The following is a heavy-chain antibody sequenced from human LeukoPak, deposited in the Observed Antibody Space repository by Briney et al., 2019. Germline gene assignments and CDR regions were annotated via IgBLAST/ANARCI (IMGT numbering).Heavy chain of an antibody. Sequence: GGSLRLSCAASGFTYSSYNMVWVRQAPGKGLEWVSVIYSGGSTYYADSVKGRFTISRDNSKNTLYLQMNSLRAEDTAVYYCARGAMGYDYWGQGTLVTVSS. D-gene: IGHD2-8*01. V-gene: IGHV3-53*01. CDR1: GFTYSSYN. CDR2: IYSGGST. CDR3: ARGAMGYDY. J-gene: IGHJ4*02.